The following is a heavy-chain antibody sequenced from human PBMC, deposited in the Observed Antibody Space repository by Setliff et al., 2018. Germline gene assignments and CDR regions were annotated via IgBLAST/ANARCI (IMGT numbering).Heavy chain of an antibody. J-gene: IGHJ4*02. D-gene: IGHD3-10*01. Sequence: GSLRLSCAASGFIFSTYWMTWVRQAPGKGLEWVANIKQDGTEEYYVDSVKGRFTISRDNAKNSLYLQMNSLRADDTAVYYCARPGRSNYWDSFDYWGQGTLVTVSS. CDR1: GFIFSTYW. CDR3: ARPGRSNYWDSFDY. V-gene: IGHV3-7*01. CDR2: IKQDGTEE.